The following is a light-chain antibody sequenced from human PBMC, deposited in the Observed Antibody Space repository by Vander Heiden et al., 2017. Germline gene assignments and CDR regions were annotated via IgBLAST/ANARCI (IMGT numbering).Light chain of an antibody. CDR2: GAS. CDR1: QSLNND. CDR3: QQYHTWPYT. V-gene: IGKV3-15*01. Sequence: ELVITQSPASLSVSPGDSASLSCRASQSLNNDLAWYDQKPGQAPRLLFYGASSRATGVPARFSASGSGTDFTLTISSLQSEDSASYFCQQYHTWPYTFGQGTKLEIK. J-gene: IGKJ2*01.